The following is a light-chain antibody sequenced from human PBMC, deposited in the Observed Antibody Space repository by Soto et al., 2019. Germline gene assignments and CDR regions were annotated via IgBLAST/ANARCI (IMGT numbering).Light chain of an antibody. CDR2: DNN. J-gene: IGLJ2*01. CDR3: GTWDSSLSAVV. Sequence: QSVLTQPPSVSAAPGPKVTLSCSGSSSNIGNNYVSWYQQLPGTAPKLLIYDNNKRPSGIPDRVSGSKSGTSATLGITGLPTGDEADYDCGTWDSSLSAVVFGGGTKLTVL. V-gene: IGLV1-51*01. CDR1: SSNIGNNY.